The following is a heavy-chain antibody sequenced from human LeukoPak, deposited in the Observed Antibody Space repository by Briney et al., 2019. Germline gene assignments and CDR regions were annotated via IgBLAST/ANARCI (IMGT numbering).Heavy chain of an antibody. V-gene: IGHV3-23*01. J-gene: IGHJ4*02. CDR2: INASGDNT. CDR1: GFTFSSYA. Sequence: PGGSLRLSCAASGFTFSSYAMSWVRQAPGKGLECISIINASGDNTYFADSVKGRFTISRDNSKNTVYPQMNSLRAEDTAVFYCAKVSVGVVVPTAYFDYWGQGTLVTVSS. D-gene: IGHD2-2*01. CDR3: AKVSVGVVVPTAYFDY.